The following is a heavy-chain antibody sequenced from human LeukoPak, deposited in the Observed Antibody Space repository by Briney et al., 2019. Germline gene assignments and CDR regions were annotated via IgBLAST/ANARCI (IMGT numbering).Heavy chain of an antibody. V-gene: IGHV3-53*01. CDR1: GFTVSSNY. CDR3: ARGSRQNYYDSSGYYSRSIYYYYGMDV. Sequence: PGGSLRLSCAASGFTVSSNYMSWVRQAPGKGLEWVSVIYSGGSTYYADSVKGPFPISRDHSKTTLYLQMNSLRAEYTAVYYCARGSRQNYYDSSGYYSRSIYYYYGMDVWGQGTTVTVSS. J-gene: IGHJ6*02. CDR2: IYSGGST. D-gene: IGHD3-22*01.